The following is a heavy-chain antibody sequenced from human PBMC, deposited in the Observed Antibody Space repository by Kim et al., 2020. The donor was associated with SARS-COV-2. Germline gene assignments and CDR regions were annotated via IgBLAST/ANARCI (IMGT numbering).Heavy chain of an antibody. CDR1: GASISKFY. D-gene: IGHD3-10*01. V-gene: IGHV4-4*09. Sequence: SETLSLTCNVSGASISKFYWSWIRQSPGKRLEWIGYVFGSGGTDYNPSFRGRADISLDTSKSQVSLSLRSVTAADTALYFCAGPSYYSATGLHFFFDLWG. CDR3: AGPSYYSATGLHFFFDL. J-gene: IGHJ2*01. CDR2: VFGSGGT.